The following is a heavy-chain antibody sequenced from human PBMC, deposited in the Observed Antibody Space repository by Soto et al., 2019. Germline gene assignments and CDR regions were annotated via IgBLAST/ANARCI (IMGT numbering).Heavy chain of an antibody. CDR1: GGTFSSYT. V-gene: IGHV1-69*02. CDR2: IIPILGIA. Sequence: SVKVSCKASGGTFSSYTISWVRQAPGQGLEWMGRIIPILGIANYAQKFQGRVTITADKSTSTAYMELSSLRSEDTAVYYCASPDDYGDYRAFDIWGQGTMVTVSS. D-gene: IGHD4-17*01. J-gene: IGHJ3*02. CDR3: ASPDDYGDYRAFDI.